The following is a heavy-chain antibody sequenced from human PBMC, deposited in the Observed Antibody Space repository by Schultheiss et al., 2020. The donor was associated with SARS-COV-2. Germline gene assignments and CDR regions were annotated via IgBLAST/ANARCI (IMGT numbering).Heavy chain of an antibody. CDR2: IYYSGST. Sequence: SETLSLTCTVSGGSISSYYWSWIRQPPGKGLEWIGSIYYSGSTYYNPSLKSRVTISVDTSKNQFSLKLSSVTAADTAVYYCAMALLVRGVMGWFDPWGQGTLVTVSS. CDR1: GGSISSYY. D-gene: IGHD3-10*01. J-gene: IGHJ5*02. V-gene: IGHV4-59*05. CDR3: AMALLVRGVMGWFDP.